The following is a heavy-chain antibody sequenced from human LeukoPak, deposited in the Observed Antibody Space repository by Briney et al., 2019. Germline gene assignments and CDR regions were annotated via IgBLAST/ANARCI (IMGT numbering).Heavy chain of an antibody. CDR3: AKGYGYCSGGSCYSFPPTFDY. J-gene: IGHJ4*02. Sequence: GGSLRLSCAASGFTFSRYWMSWVRQAPGKGLEWVANIKEDGTVKYYVESVKGRFTISRDNSKNTLYLQMNSLRAEDTAVYYCAKGYGYCSGGSCYSFPPTFDYWGQGTLVTVSS. V-gene: IGHV3-7*05. CDR2: IKEDGTVK. CDR1: GFTFSRYW. D-gene: IGHD2-15*01.